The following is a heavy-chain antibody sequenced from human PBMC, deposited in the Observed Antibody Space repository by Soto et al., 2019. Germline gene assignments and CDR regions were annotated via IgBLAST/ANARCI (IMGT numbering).Heavy chain of an antibody. CDR3: ARDGGGVGLMVYAVWNYYMDV. CDR2: IWYDGSNK. CDR1: GFTFSSYG. V-gene: IGHV3-33*01. J-gene: IGHJ6*03. Sequence: QVQLVESGGGVVQPGRSLRLSCAASGFTFSSYGMHWVRQAPGKGLEWVAVIWYDGSNKYYTDSVKGRFTISRDNSKNTLYLQMNSLRAEDTAVYYCARDGGGVGLMVYAVWNYYMDVWGKGTTVTVSS. D-gene: IGHD2-8*01.